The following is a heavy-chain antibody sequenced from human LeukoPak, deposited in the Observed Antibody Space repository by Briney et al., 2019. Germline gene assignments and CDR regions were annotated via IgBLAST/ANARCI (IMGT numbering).Heavy chain of an antibody. CDR1: GYTFTSYD. CDR2: MNPNSGNT. V-gene: IGHV1-8*01. D-gene: IGHD1-14*01. Sequence: GASVKVSCKASGYTFTSYDINWVRQATGQGLEWMGWMNPNSGNTGYAQKFQGRVTITRDTSASTAYMELSSLRSEDTAVYYCARDIKYKPGGYFDYWGQGTLVTVSS. J-gene: IGHJ4*02. CDR3: ARDIKYKPGGYFDY.